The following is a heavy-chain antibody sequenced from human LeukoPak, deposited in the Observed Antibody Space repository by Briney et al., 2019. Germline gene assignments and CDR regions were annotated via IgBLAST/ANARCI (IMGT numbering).Heavy chain of an antibody. D-gene: IGHD2-2*01. CDR2: ISYDGSNK. V-gene: IGHV3-30-3*01. J-gene: IGHJ3*02. Sequence: GGSLRLSCAASGFTFSSYAMHWVRQAPGKGLEWVAVISYDGSNKYYADSVKGRFTISRDNSKNTLYLQMNSLRAEDTAVYYCARGCRSGTSCYDAAFDIWGQGTMVTVSS. CDR1: GFTFSSYA. CDR3: ARGCRSGTSCYDAAFDI.